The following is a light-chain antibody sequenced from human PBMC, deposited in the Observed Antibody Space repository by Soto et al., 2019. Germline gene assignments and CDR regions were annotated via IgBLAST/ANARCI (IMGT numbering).Light chain of an antibody. V-gene: IGLV2-11*01. J-gene: IGLJ2*01. Sequence: QSVLTQPRSVSGSPGQSVTISCTGTSSDAGGYKYVSWYQQHPGKAPKVMIYDVSNRPSGVPDRFSGSKSGNTASLTISGLQAEDEADYYCCSYAGSFVVFGGGTKLTVL. CDR3: CSYAGSFVV. CDR2: DVS. CDR1: SSDAGGYKY.